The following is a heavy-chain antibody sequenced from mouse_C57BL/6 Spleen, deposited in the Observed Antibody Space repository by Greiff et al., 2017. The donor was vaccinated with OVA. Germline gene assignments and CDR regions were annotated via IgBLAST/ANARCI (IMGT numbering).Heavy chain of an antibody. Sequence: EVKLMESGPELVKPGASVKMSCKASGYTFTDYNMHWVKQSHGKSLEWIGYINPNNGGTSYNQKFKGKATLTVNKSSSTAYMELRSLTSEDSAVYYCAREGYDYDAWFAYWGQGTLVTVSA. CDR2: INPNNGGT. J-gene: IGHJ3*01. CDR3: AREGYDYDAWFAY. V-gene: IGHV1-22*01. D-gene: IGHD2-4*01. CDR1: GYTFTDYN.